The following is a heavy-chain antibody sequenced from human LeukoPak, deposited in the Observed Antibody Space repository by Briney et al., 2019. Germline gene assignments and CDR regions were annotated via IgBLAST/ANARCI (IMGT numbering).Heavy chain of an antibody. Sequence: GGSLRLSCAASGFSFSGHWMTWARQAPGKGLEWVANIKEDGSKKNYVDSVKGRFTISRDDAKNSLYLQVTSLRAEDTAMYYCATPLDYYDSSGFHQGGDWGQGTLVTVSS. CDR3: ATPLDYYDSSGFHQGGD. J-gene: IGHJ4*02. CDR1: GFSFSGHW. D-gene: IGHD3-22*01. CDR2: IKEDGSKK. V-gene: IGHV3-7*03.